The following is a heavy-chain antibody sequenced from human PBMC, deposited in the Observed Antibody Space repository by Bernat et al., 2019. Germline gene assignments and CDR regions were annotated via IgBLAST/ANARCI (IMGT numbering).Heavy chain of an antibody. CDR1: GFTFSSYG. CDR2: ISYDGSNK. CDR3: AKDPGYSGYDWSDY. D-gene: IGHD5-12*01. V-gene: IGHV3-30*18. Sequence: QVRLVESGGGVVQPGRSLRLSCAASGFTFSSYGMHWVRQAPGKGLEWVAVISYDGSNKYYADSVKGRFTISRDNSKNTLYLQMNSLRAEDTAVYHCAKDPGYSGYDWSDYWGQGTLVTVSS. J-gene: IGHJ4*02.